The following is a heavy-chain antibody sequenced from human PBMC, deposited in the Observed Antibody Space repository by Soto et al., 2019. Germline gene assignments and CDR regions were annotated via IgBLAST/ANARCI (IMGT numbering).Heavy chain of an antibody. V-gene: IGHV3-33*01. CDR2: IWYDGSHK. J-gene: IGHJ4*02. Sequence: QVQLVESGGGVVQPGRSLRLSCAASGFIFSTYGMHWVRQAPGMGLEWVAVIWYDGSHKDYVDSVKGRFTSSRDNSKNILYLQMNSLRVEDTAVYYCARAVGPFDYWGQGTLVTVSS. CDR3: ARAVGPFDY. D-gene: IGHD1-26*01. CDR1: GFIFSTYG.